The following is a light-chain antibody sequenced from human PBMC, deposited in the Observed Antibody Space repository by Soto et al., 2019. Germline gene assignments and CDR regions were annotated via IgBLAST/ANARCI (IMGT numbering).Light chain of an antibody. V-gene: IGKV3-20*01. CDR3: QQYGGSP. CDR1: QSVSSSY. CDR2: GAS. Sequence: EIVLTQSPGTLSLSPGEGATLSCRASQSVSSSYLAWYRQKPGQAPRLLIYGASSRATGIPDRFSGSGSGTDFTLTISRLEPEDFAGCYCQQYGGSPFGPGTKLDIK. J-gene: IGKJ3*01.